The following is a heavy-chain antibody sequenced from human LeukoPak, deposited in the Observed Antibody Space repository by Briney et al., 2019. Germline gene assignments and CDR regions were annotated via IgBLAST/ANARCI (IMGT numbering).Heavy chain of an antibody. Sequence: GGSLRLSCAASGFTFSRYWMHWVRQAPGKGLVWVSRISSSDVSVTRYADSVKGRFTISRDNAKDTLYLQMNSLRAEDTAVYYCARMNGYDSSGGRLDYWGQGTLVTVSS. D-gene: IGHD3-22*01. CDR3: ARMNGYDSSGGRLDY. V-gene: IGHV3-74*01. CDR1: GFTFSRYW. J-gene: IGHJ4*02. CDR2: ISSSDVSVT.